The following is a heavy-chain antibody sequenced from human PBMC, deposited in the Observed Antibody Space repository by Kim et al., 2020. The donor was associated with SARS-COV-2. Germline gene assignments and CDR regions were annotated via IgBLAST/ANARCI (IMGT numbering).Heavy chain of an antibody. D-gene: IGHD4-17*01. CDR2: IYSGGSST. CDR3: AKSGYPKDYGDFPGAFDI. CDR1: GFTFSSYA. J-gene: IGHJ3*02. Sequence: GGSLRLSCAASGFTFSSYAMSWVRQAPGKGLEWVSVIYSGGSSTYYADSVKGRFTISRDNSKNTLYLQMNSLRAEDTAVYYWAKSGYPKDYGDFPGAFDIWGQGTMDSDSS. V-gene: IGHV3-23*03.